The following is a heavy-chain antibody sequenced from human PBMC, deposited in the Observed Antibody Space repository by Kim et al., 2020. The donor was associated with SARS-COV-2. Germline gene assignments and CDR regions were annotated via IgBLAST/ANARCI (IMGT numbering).Heavy chain of an antibody. Sequence: GGSLRLSCAASGFTVSSNYLSWVRQSPGKGLEWVSVIDSGGSTYYADSVKGRFTISRDNSKNTLYLQMNSLRAEDTAVYYCARNRRGQKLLRSAFDIWGQGTMVPV. CDR2: IDSGGST. D-gene: IGHD3-16*01. V-gene: IGHV3-66*02. CDR1: GFTVSSNY. CDR3: ARNRRGQKLLRSAFDI. J-gene: IGHJ3*02.